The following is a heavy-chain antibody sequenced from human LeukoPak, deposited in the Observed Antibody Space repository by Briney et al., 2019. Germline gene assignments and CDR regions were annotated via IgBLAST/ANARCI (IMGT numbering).Heavy chain of an antibody. CDR3: GRTSYYYDM. Sequence: PGGSLRLSCAVSGFTFSTYWMSWVRQAPGKGLEWVANINPDGSAKYYADSMKGRFAISRDNALNSLYLQMNSLTAEDTAVYYCGRTSYYYDMWGQGTLVTVSS. V-gene: IGHV3-7*01. D-gene: IGHD3-22*01. J-gene: IGHJ4*02. CDR2: INPDGSAK. CDR1: GFTFSTYW.